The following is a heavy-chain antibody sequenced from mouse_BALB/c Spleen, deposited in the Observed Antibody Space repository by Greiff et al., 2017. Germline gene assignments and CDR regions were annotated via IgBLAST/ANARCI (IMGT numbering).Heavy chain of an antibody. CDR2: ISSGSSTI. Sequence: EVHLVESGGGLVQPGGSRKLSCAASGFTFSSFGMHWVRQAPEKGLEWVAYISSGSSTIYYADTVKGRFTISRDNPKNTLFLQMTSLRSEDTAMYYCATGYGSSPPFDYWGQGTTRTVSS. V-gene: IGHV5-17*02. CDR3: ATGYGSSPPFDY. CDR1: GFTFSSFG. D-gene: IGHD1-1*01. J-gene: IGHJ2*01.